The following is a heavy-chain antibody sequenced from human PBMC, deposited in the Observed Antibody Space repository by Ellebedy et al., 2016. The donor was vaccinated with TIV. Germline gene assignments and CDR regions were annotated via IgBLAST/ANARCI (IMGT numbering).Heavy chain of an antibody. CDR1: GFSFSTYT. CDR2: IRTSENTM. J-gene: IGHJ3*01. Sequence: GESLKISCAASGFSFSTYTMNWVRQAPGKGLEWGSNIRTSENTMYYADSVKGRFTVSRDDARNSLFLQMNSLRDEDTGVYYCARDFAFAFDVWGQGTMVTVSS. V-gene: IGHV3-48*02. CDR3: ARDFAFAFDV.